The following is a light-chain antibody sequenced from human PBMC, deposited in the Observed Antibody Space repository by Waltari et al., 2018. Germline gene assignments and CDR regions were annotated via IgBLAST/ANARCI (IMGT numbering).Light chain of an antibody. CDR3: LLYFGGARLWV. Sequence: QTVVTQEPSLTVSPGGTVTLTCASSTGAVTSGYYPNWFQQKPGQAPRPLIYSTSNKHSWTPARFSGSRLGGKAALTLSGVQPEDEAEYYCLLYFGGARLWVFGGGTKLTVL. V-gene: IGLV7-43*01. CDR2: STS. CDR1: TGAVTSGYY. J-gene: IGLJ3*02.